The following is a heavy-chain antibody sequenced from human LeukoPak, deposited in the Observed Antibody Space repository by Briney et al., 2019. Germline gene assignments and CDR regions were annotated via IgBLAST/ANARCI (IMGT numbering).Heavy chain of an antibody. CDR3: ARDPPDGSPGPMDV. V-gene: IGHV3-74*01. Sequence: PGGSLRLSCAASGFTLSSHWTHWVRQGPGKGLVWVSRVSADGGITNYADSVKGRFTISRDNAKNTLYLQMNSLRAEDTALYYCARDPPDGSPGPMDVWGKGTTVTVSS. J-gene: IGHJ6*03. D-gene: IGHD1-14*01. CDR1: GFTLSSHW. CDR2: VSADGGIT.